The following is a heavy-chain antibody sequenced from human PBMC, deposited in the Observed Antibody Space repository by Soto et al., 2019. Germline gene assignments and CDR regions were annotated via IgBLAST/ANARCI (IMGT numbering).Heavy chain of an antibody. J-gene: IGHJ4*02. CDR2: ISGSGGST. D-gene: IGHD1-26*01. CDR3: AKDPGGIGYFEC. Sequence: PVGSLRLSCASSVFTFSSYAMSCVRHSPGKWLEWVSAISGSGGSTYYADSVKGRFTISRDNSKNTLYLQMNSLRAEDTAVYYCAKDPGGIGYFECWGQGTLVTVSS. V-gene: IGHV3-23*01. CDR1: VFTFSSYA.